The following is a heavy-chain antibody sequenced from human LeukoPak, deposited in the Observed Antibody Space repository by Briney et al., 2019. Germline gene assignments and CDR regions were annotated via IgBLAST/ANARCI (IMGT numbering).Heavy chain of an antibody. D-gene: IGHD3-22*01. CDR2: IIPIFGTA. V-gene: IGHV1-69*05. CDR3: ARTAQYSSGYPYYFDY. Sequence: SVKVSCKASGGTFSSYAISWVRQAPGQGLEWMGRIIPIFGTANYAQKFQGRVTITTDESTSTAYMELSSLRSEDTAVYYCARTAQYSSGYPYYFDYWGQGALVTVSS. J-gene: IGHJ4*02. CDR1: GGTFSSYA.